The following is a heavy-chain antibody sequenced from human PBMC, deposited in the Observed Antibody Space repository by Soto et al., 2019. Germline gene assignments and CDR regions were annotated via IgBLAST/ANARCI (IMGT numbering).Heavy chain of an antibody. J-gene: IGHJ6*04. CDR2: ISYDGSNK. V-gene: IGHV3-30-3*01. CDR3: ARETICSCFDCTREYYYGMDF. D-gene: IGHD2-8*01. Sequence: PGGSLRLSCAASGFTFSSYAMHWVRQAPGKGLEWVAVISYDGSNKYYADSVKGRFTISRDNSKNTLYLQMNSLRAEDTAVYYCARETICSCFDCTREYYYGMDFWGKGTTVTVSS. CDR1: GFTFSSYA.